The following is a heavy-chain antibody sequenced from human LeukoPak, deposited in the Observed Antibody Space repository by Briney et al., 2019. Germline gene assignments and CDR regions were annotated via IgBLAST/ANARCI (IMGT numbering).Heavy chain of an antibody. CDR2: IRYDGSNK. V-gene: IGHV3-30*02. D-gene: IGHD3-9*01. CDR1: GFTFSSYG. Sequence: GGSLRLSCAASGFTFSSYGMHWVRQAPGKGLEWVAFIRYDGSNKYYADSVKGRFTISRDNSKNTLYLQMNSLRAEDTPVYYCATLDEDFDWLWVDYWGQGTLVTVSS. J-gene: IGHJ4*02. CDR3: ATLDEDFDWLWVDY.